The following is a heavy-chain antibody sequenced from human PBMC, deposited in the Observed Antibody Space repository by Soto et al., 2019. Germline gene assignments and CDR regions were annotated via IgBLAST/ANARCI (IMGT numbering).Heavy chain of an antibody. CDR1: GFMFSNHG. J-gene: IGHJ4*02. D-gene: IGHD1-1*01. V-gene: IGHV3-33*01. Sequence: VQLVESGGGVXXPGXXLRXSCAASGFMFSNHGMHWVRQAPGKGLEWVAVIWSDGNNRYYADSVKGRFTISRDNSKNTVYLQMNSLRAEDTAVYYCVRGDNWNDEASDYWGQGTLVTVSS. CDR3: VRGDNWNDEASDY. CDR2: IWSDGNNR.